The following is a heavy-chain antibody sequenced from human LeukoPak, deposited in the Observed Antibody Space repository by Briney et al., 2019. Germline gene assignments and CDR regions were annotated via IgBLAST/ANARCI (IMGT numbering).Heavy chain of an antibody. CDR2: INHSGST. D-gene: IGHD2-15*01. CDR1: GGSFSGYY. Sequence: SETLSLTCAVYGGSFSGYYWSWIRQPPGKGLEWIGEINHSGSTNYNPSLKSRVTISVDTSKNQFSLNLSSVTAADTAVYYCARVSNGGYCSGGSCYPGAFDIWGQGTMVTVSS. V-gene: IGHV4-34*01. CDR3: ARVSNGGYCSGGSCYPGAFDI. J-gene: IGHJ3*02.